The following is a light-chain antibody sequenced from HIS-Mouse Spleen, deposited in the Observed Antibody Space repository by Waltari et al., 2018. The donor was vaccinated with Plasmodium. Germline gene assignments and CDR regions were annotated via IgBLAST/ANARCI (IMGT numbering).Light chain of an antibody. J-gene: IGKJ4*01. CDR1: QGISRA. CDR2: DAS. CDR3: QQFNSYPLT. Sequence: AIQLTPSPSSLSASVGDRVTITSRAIQGISRALAWYQQKPGKAPKLLIYDASSLVSGVTSWCSCSGSGTDFTVTISILQPEDFATYYCQQFNSYPLTFGGGTKVEIK. V-gene: IGKV1-13*02.